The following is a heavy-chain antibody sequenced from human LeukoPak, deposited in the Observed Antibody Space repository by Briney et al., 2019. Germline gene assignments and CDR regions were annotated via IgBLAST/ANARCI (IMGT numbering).Heavy chain of an antibody. V-gene: IGHV1-18*01. J-gene: IGHJ3*02. Sequence: ASVKVSCKASGYTFTSYGISWVRQAPGQGLEWMGWISAYNGNTNFAQKLQGRATMTTDTSTSTAYMELRSLRSDDTAVYYCARYYYHSSGYYSYAFDIWGQGTMVTVSS. D-gene: IGHD3-22*01. CDR2: ISAYNGNT. CDR1: GYTFTSYG. CDR3: ARYYYHSSGYYSYAFDI.